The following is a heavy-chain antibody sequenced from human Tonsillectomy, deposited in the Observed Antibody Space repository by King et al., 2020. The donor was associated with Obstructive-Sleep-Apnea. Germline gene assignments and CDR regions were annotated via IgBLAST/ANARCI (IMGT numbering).Heavy chain of an antibody. CDR3: ARAQTGGYEGDY. Sequence: VQLVESGAEVKNPGASVKVSCKASGYTFTSYDINWVRQATGQGLEWMGWMNPNSGNTGYAQKFQDRVSMTRNTSISTAYMELSSLRSVDTAVYYCARAQTGGYEGDYWGQGTLVTVSS. CDR2: MNPNSGNT. CDR1: GYTFTSYD. D-gene: IGHD5-12*01. J-gene: IGHJ4*02. V-gene: IGHV1-8*01.